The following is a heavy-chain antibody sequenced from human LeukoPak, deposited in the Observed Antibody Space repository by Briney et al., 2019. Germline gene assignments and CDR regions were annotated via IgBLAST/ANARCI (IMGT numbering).Heavy chain of an antibody. CDR2: IRYDGTNK. J-gene: IGHJ4*02. D-gene: IGHD3-10*01. CDR3: AKDSSSITMVREIDY. CDR1: GFTFSSYG. Sequence: GVSLRLSCAASGFTFSSYGMQWLRPAPGKGREGGAFIRYDGTNKYYADSVKGRFTISRDNSKNTLYLQMKRLRAEDTAVYYCAKDSSSITMVREIDYWGQGTLVTVSS. V-gene: IGHV3-30*02.